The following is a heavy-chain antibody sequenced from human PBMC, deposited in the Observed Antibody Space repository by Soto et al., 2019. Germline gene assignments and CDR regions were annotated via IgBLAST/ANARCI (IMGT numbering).Heavy chain of an antibody. Sequence: QVQLVESGGGVVQPGRSLRLSCAASGFTFNSCGMHWVRQAPGKGLEWVAVISYDGSKKYYADSVKGRFTISRDNSKNTLYLQMNSLRAEDTAVYYCAKDTPPYFDYWGQGTLVTVSS. CDR1: GFTFNSCG. CDR3: AKDTPPYFDY. J-gene: IGHJ4*02. CDR2: ISYDGSKK. V-gene: IGHV3-30*18.